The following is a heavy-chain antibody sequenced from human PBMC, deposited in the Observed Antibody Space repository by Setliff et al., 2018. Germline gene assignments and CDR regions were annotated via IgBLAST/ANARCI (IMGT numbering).Heavy chain of an antibody. D-gene: IGHD2-15*01. Sequence: PGGSLRLSCVASGFTFSNYEMNWVRQAPGKGLEGVSYISNRCGVKYYTDSVKGRFTISRDNSKNTLYLQMNSLRPEDTAVYYCARTCSGSGCYAGLESWGQGTPVTVSS. J-gene: IGHJ4*02. CDR2: ISNRCGVK. CDR1: GFTFSNYE. CDR3: ARTCSGSGCYAGLES. V-gene: IGHV3-48*03.